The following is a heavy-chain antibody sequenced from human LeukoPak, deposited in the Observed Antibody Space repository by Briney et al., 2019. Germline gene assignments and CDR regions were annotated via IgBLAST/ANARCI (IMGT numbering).Heavy chain of an antibody. J-gene: IGHJ4*02. D-gene: IGHD4-17*01. CDR1: GGSITNSY. CDR2: INYSGST. CDR3: ARGNGDYPLDC. V-gene: IGHV4-59*01. Sequence: SETLSLTCTVSGGSITNSYWNWIRQSPGKGLEWIGYINYSGSTNYNPSLKSRVTISVDTSKNQFSLKLTSVTAADTAVYFCARGNGDYPLDCWGQGTLVTVSS.